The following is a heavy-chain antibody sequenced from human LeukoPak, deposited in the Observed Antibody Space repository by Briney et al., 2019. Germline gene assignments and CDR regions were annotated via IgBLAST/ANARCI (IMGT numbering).Heavy chain of an antibody. D-gene: IGHD5-24*01. CDR2: ISGSGGRT. J-gene: IGHJ4*02. Sequence: GGSLRLSCAASGFTFSRYGMSWVRQAPGKGLEWVSAISGSGGRTYYADSVKGRFTIFRDNSKNTLYLQMNSLRAEDTAVYYCARPRGNVEMAKNPFDYWGQGTLVTVSS. CDR3: ARPRGNVEMAKNPFDY. CDR1: GFTFSRYG. V-gene: IGHV3-23*01.